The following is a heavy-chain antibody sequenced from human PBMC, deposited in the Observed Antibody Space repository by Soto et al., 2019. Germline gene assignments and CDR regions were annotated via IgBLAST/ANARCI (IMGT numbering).Heavy chain of an antibody. CDR3: AREGGGYCSSTSCSPWWFDP. J-gene: IGHJ5*02. CDR1: GFTVSSNY. CDR2: IYSGGST. Sequence: ESGGGLVQPGGSLRLSCAASGFTVSSNYMSWVRQAPGKGLEWVSVIYSGGSTYYADSVKGRFTISRDNSKNTLYLQMNSLRAEDTAVYYCAREGGGYCSSTSCSPWWFDPWGQGTLVTVSS. V-gene: IGHV3-66*01. D-gene: IGHD2-2*01.